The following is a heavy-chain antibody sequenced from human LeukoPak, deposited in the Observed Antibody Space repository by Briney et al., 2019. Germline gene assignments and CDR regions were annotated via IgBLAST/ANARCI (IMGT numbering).Heavy chain of an antibody. V-gene: IGHV1-2*02. Sequence: ASVKVSCKASGYTFTVYYMHWVRPAPGQGLEWMGWINPNSGGTNYAQKFQGRVTMTRDTSISTAYMELSRLRSDDTAVYYCARALFRGIAAAGTGYWGQGTLVTVSS. J-gene: IGHJ4*02. CDR3: ARALFRGIAAAGTGY. CDR1: GYTFTVYY. D-gene: IGHD6-13*01. CDR2: INPNSGGT.